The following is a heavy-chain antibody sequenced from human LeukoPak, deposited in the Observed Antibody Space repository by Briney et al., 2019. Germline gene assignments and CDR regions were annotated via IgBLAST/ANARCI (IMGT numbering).Heavy chain of an antibody. J-gene: IGHJ4*02. CDR3: VRLRRSSATGGYYYYYDY. Sequence: PGGFLRLSCGASGFTFSSFSMNWVRQAPGKGLEWVSSITPTSSYIYYADSVRGRFTISRDNAKNSLFLQMDSLSAEDTAVYYCVRLRRSSATGGYYYYYDYWGQGILVTVSS. CDR2: ITPTSSYI. CDR1: GFTFSSFS. V-gene: IGHV3-21*01. D-gene: IGHD3-22*01.